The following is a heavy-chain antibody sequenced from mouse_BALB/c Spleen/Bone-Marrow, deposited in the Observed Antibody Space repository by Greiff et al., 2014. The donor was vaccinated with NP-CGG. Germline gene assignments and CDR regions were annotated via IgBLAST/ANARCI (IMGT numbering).Heavy chain of an antibody. J-gene: IGHJ4*01. CDR3: ARSPQRDYAIDY. D-gene: IGHD3-2*02. V-gene: IGHV5-9-4*01. CDR1: GFTFSSYA. CDR2: ISSGGSYT. Sequence: EVMLVESGGGLVKPGGSLKLSCAASGFTFSSYAMSWVRQSPEKRLEWVAEISSGGSYTYYTDTVTGRFTISRDNAKNTLYLEMSSLRSEDTAMYYGARSPQRDYAIDYWGQGTSVTVSS.